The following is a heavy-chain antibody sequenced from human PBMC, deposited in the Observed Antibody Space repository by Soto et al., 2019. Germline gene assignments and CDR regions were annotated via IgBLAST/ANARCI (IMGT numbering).Heavy chain of an antibody. CDR1: GFTFSRYW. D-gene: IGHD3-16*01. CDR3: ASNYAYAEGYYWYGMDV. J-gene: IGHJ6*02. V-gene: IGHV3-74*01. Sequence: GGSLRLSCAASGFTFSRYWMHWVRQAPGKGLVWVSRINSDGSSTHYADSVKGRFTISRDNAKNTLYLQMNSLRAEDTAVYYCASNYAYAEGYYWYGMDVRGQGTTVTVSS. CDR2: INSDGSST.